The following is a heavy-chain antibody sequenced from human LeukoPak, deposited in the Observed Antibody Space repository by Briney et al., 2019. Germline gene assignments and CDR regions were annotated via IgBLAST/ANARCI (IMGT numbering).Heavy chain of an antibody. D-gene: IGHD3-22*01. CDR3: ARGPYYYDSSGYYQSRFDY. V-gene: IGHV1-2*02. Sequence: ASVKVSCKASGYTFTGYYMHRVRQAPGQGLEWMGWINPNSGGTNYAQKFQGRVTMTRDTSISTAYMELSRLRSDDTAVYYCARGPYYYDSSGYYQSRFDYWGQGTLVTVSS. CDR2: INPNSGGT. CDR1: GYTFTGYY. J-gene: IGHJ4*02.